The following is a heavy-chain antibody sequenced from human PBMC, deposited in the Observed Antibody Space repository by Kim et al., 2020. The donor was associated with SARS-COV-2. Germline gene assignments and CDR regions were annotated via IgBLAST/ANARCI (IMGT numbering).Heavy chain of an antibody. V-gene: IGHV4-39*07. CDR3: NGDSPD. J-gene: IGHJ4*02. CDR2: YYSGST. Sequence: YYSGSTSYNPSLKSRVTISVDTSKNQFSLKLSSVTAADTAVYYCNGDSPDWGQGTLVTVSS. D-gene: IGHD4-17*01.